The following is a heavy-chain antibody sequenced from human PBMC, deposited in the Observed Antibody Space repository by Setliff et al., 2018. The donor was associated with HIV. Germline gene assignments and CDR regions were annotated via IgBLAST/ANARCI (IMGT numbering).Heavy chain of an antibody. CDR1: GGSFSEYY. J-gene: IGHJ6*03. CDR3: ARGVTLLPGYSDRWEYFYMDV. V-gene: IGHV4-34*01. D-gene: IGHD5-12*01. Sequence: SETLSLTCAVYGGSFSEYYWSWIRQSPGKGLEWIGEINHSGSTHCNPPLKSRATISVDTSKNQFSLRLNSVTAADTAVYYCARGVTLLPGYSDRWEYFYMDVWGKGTTVTVSS. CDR2: INHSGST.